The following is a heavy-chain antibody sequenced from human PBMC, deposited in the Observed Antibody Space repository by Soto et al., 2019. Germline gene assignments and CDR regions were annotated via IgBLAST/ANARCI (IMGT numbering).Heavy chain of an antibody. V-gene: IGHV4-39*01. D-gene: IGHD2-8*01. CDR3: ASSPYCTNGVCFDYWYFDL. J-gene: IGHJ2*01. CDR2: IYYSGST. CDR1: GDSISSSSYY. Sequence: QLQLQESGPGLVKPSETLSLTCTVSGDSISSSSYYWGWIRQPPGKGLEWIGSIYYSGSTYYNPSLNSRVTISVDTSKNPFSLKLTSVTTADTAVYYCASSPYCTNGVCFDYWYFDLWGRGTLVTVSS.